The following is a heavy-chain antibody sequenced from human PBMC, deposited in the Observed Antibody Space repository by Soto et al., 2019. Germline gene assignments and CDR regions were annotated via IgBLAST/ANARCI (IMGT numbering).Heavy chain of an antibody. V-gene: IGHV1-69*13. Sequence: GASGKVSCKASGGTFSSYAISWVRQAPGQGLEWMGGIIPIFGTANYAQKFQGRVTITADESTSTAYMELSSLRSEDTAVYYCARENDILTGYAFDIWGQGTMVTVSS. D-gene: IGHD3-9*01. CDR2: IIPIFGTA. CDR1: GGTFSSYA. J-gene: IGHJ3*02. CDR3: ARENDILTGYAFDI.